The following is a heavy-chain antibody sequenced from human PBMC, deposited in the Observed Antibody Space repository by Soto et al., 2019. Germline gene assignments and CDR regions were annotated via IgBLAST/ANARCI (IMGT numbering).Heavy chain of an antibody. D-gene: IGHD6-13*01. Sequence: PGESLRLSCAASEFSFSTYAINWIRQAPGRGLRWVATISDSGDSTDYAHSVKGRFTMSVDKSKNHLNLKMSCVRAEDTAVYFCAKERGIAAGYLFYWGQGTQVTVSS. V-gene: IGHV3-23*01. J-gene: IGHJ4*02. CDR1: EFSFSTYA. CDR3: AKERGIAAGYLFY. CDR2: ISDSGDST.